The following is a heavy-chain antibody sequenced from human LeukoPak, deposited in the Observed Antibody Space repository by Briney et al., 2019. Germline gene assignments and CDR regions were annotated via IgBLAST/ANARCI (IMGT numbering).Heavy chain of an antibody. Sequence: ASVKVSCKASGGTFSSYAISWVRQAPGQGLERMGWISAYNGNTNYAQKLQGRVTMTTDTSTSSAYMELRSLRSDDTAVYYCARPYTIFGVAPDYWGQGTLVTVSS. CDR2: ISAYNGNT. D-gene: IGHD3-3*01. V-gene: IGHV1-18*01. CDR3: ARPYTIFGVAPDY. CDR1: GGTFSSYA. J-gene: IGHJ4*02.